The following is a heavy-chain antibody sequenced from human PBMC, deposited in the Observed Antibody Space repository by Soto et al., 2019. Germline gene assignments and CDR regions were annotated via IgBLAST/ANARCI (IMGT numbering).Heavy chain of an antibody. D-gene: IGHD5-18*01. CDR2: INPNSGGT. J-gene: IGHJ6*02. CDR3: ARGGYRDPYYYYYGMDV. V-gene: IGHV1-2*04. CDR1: GYTFTGYY. Sequence: GASVKVSCKASGYTFTGYYMHWVRQAPGQGLEWMGWINPNSGGTNYAQKFQGWVTMTRDTSISTAYMELSRLRSDDTAVYYCARGGYRDPYYYYYGMDVWGQGTTVTVSS.